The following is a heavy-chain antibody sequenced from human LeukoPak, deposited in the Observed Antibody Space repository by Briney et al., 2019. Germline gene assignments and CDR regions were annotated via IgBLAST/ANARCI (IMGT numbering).Heavy chain of an antibody. D-gene: IGHD3-22*01. V-gene: IGHV3-7*01. CDR1: GFTFSSYW. Sequence: QSGGSLRLSCAASGFTFSSYWMSWVRQAPGKGLEWVANIKQDGSEKYYVDSVKGRFTISRDNAKNSLYLQMNSLRAEDTAAYYCARDSTNYYDSSGYYGDYYYYMDVWGKGTTVTVSS. J-gene: IGHJ6*03. CDR3: ARDSTNYYDSSGYYGDYYYYMDV. CDR2: IKQDGSEK.